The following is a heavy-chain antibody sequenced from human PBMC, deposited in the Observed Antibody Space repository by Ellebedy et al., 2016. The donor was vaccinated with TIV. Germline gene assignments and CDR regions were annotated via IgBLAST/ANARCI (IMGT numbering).Heavy chain of an antibody. V-gene: IGHV3-30-3*01. J-gene: IGHJ4*02. D-gene: IGHD3-10*01. CDR1: GFSFNKHS. CDR2: ISSDGNKI. CDR3: ARDWLEERGDYFDY. Sequence: GESLKISXATSGFSFNKHSMHWVRQAPGKGLEWVAVISSDGNKIFYSDSVKGRFTISRDNSKNTLFLQAGRLTADDTAVYFCARDWLEERGDYFDYWGQGTLVTVSS.